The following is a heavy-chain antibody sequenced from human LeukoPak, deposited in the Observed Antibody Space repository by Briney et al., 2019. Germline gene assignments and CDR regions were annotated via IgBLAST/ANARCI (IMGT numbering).Heavy chain of an antibody. Sequence: ASVKVSCKASGYTFTSYGISWVRQAPGQGLEWMGWISAYNGNTNHAQKLQGRVTMTTDTSTSTAYMELRSLRSDDTAVYYCARSLYYYDSSGSLDYWGQGTLVTVSS. CDR1: GYTFTSYG. D-gene: IGHD3-22*01. V-gene: IGHV1-18*01. J-gene: IGHJ4*02. CDR3: ARSLYYYDSSGSLDY. CDR2: ISAYNGNT.